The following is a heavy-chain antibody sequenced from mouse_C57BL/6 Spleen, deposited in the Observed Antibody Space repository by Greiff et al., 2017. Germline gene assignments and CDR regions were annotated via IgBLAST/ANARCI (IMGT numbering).Heavy chain of an antibody. V-gene: IGHV1-78*01. CDR2: IYPRDGST. CDR3: ARSYYGSSVAMDY. J-gene: IGHJ4*01. CDR1: GYTFTDYT. Sequence: VQLQQSDAELVKPGASVKISCKVSGYTFTDYTIHWMKQRPEQGLEWIGYIYPRDGSTKYSEKFKGKATLTADKSSSTAYMQLNSLTSEDSAFDFCARSYYGSSVAMDYWGQGTSVTVSS. D-gene: IGHD1-1*01.